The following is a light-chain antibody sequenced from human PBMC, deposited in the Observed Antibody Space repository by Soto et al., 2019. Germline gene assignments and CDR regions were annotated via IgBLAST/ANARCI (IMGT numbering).Light chain of an antibody. V-gene: IGKV1-33*01. CDR1: QDISNY. CDR2: DAS. CDR3: QQYDNLLRT. J-gene: IGKJ1*01. Sequence: DIQMTQSPSSLSASVGVRVTITCQASQDISNYLNWYQQKPGKAPKLLIYDASNLETGVPSRFSGSGSGTDFTFTISSLQPEDIATYYCQQYDNLLRTFGQGTKVEIK.